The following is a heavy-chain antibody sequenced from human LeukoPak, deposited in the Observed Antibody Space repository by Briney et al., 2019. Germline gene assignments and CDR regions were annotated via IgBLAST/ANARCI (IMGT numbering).Heavy chain of an antibody. D-gene: IGHD6-13*01. CDR2: IIPIFGTA. CDR1: GGTFSSYA. J-gene: IGHJ4*02. Sequence: SVKVSCKASGGTFSSYAISWVRQAPGQGLEWMGGIIPIFGTANYAQKFQGRVTITADESTSTAYMELNSLRAEDTAVYYCARTPWGQQLDYWGQGTLVTVSS. CDR3: ARTPWGQQLDY. V-gene: IGHV1-69*13.